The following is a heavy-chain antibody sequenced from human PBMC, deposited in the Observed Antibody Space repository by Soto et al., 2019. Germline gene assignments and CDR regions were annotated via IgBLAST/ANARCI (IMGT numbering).Heavy chain of an antibody. J-gene: IGHJ6*01. CDR2: MSPGDSDI. CDR3: ARHEQFYYYYYGMDV. Sequence: LKISCKASGYSFTTSWTAWARHTLGKGLEWMWIMSPGDSDIRCSASFQGQFNSPADNVCSTAYRQGSSLKATDTAMYYCARHEQFYYYYYGMDVWRQGTAVTVSS. V-gene: IGHV5-51*01. CDR1: GYSFTTSW. D-gene: IGHD4-4*01.